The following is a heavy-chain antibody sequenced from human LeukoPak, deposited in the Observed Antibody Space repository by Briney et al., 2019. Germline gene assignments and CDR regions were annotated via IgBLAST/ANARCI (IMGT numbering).Heavy chain of an antibody. CDR3: ARDPGSSGQDDAFDI. D-gene: IGHD6-19*01. V-gene: IGHV3-21*01. Sequence: GGSLRLSCAASGFTFSSYSMNWVRQAPGKGLEWVSSISSSSSYIYYADSVKGRFTTSRDNAKNSLYLQMNSLRAEDTAVYYCARDPGSSGQDDAFDIWGQGTMVTVSS. J-gene: IGHJ3*02. CDR1: GFTFSSYS. CDR2: ISSSSSYI.